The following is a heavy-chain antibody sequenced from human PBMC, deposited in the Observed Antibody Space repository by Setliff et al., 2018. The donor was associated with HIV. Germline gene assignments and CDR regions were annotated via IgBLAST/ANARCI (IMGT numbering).Heavy chain of an antibody. CDR3: SRVRSSSSWLLLNYGMDV. CDR2: TIPIFGTT. Sequence: SVKVSCKASGGTFSSYAISWVRQAPGQGLEWMGGTIPIFGTTSCAQKFQGGVTITADESTSTAYMELSSLRSEDTAVYYCSRVRSSSSWLLLNYGMDVWGQGTTVTVSS. J-gene: IGHJ6*02. V-gene: IGHV1-69*13. D-gene: IGHD6-6*01. CDR1: GGTFSSYA.